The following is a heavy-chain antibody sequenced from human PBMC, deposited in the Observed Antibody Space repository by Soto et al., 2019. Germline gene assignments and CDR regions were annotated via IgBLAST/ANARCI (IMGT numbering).Heavy chain of an antibody. V-gene: IGHV3-30-3*01. D-gene: IGHD6-19*01. J-gene: IGHJ4*02. Sequence: QVQLVESGGGVVQPGRSLRLSCAASGFTFSSYAMHWVRQAPGKGLEWVAVISYDGSNKYYADSEKGRFTISRDNSKNTLYLQMNSLRAEDTAVYYCARETYSSGWTPTFDYWGQGTLVTVSS. CDR3: ARETYSSGWTPTFDY. CDR2: ISYDGSNK. CDR1: GFTFSSYA.